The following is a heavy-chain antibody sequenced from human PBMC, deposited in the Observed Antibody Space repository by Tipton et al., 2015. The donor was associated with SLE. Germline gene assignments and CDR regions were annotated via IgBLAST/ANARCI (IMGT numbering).Heavy chain of an antibody. CDR1: GGSISSSSYY. J-gene: IGHJ5*01. Sequence: TLSLTCTVSGGSISSSSYYWGWIRQPPGKGLEWIGTIYYSGTTYYNPSLESRVTISADTSKNQVSLKLNSVTAADTAVYYCASQQWLVRFDFWGQGTLVPVSS. V-gene: IGHV4-39*07. CDR2: IYYSGTT. CDR3: ASQQWLVRFDF. D-gene: IGHD6-19*01.